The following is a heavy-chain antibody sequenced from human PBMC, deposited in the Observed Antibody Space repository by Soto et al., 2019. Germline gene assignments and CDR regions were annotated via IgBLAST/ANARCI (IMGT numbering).Heavy chain of an antibody. CDR1: GFSFSTYG. D-gene: IGHD3-3*01. CDR2: ISNDGSNK. V-gene: IGHV3-30*03. Sequence: PGGSLRLSCAASGFSFSTYGMHWVRQAPGKGLEWVAFISNDGSNKYYADSVKGRFTISRDNSKNTLYLQMNSLRAEDTAVYYCARDRYSYYDFWSGSLPYYYCGMDVWGQGTTVTVSS. J-gene: IGHJ6*02. CDR3: ARDRYSYYDFWSGSLPYYYCGMDV.